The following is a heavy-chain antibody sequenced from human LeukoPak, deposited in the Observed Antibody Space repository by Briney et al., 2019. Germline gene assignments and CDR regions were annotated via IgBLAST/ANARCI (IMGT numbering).Heavy chain of an antibody. CDR3: VRKVGLTSHFDY. CDR2: IYPSDSDT. Sequence: GESLKISCKGSADTFSQYWIGWARQMPGKGLECMGIIYPSDSDTRYSPSFQGQVTISADKSINTAYLQWSSLEASDTAIYYCVRKVGLTSHFDYWGRGTLVTVSS. D-gene: IGHD1-26*01. V-gene: IGHV5-51*01. J-gene: IGHJ4*01. CDR1: ADTFSQYW.